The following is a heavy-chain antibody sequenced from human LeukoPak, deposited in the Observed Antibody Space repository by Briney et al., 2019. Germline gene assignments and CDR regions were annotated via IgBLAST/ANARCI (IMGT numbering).Heavy chain of an antibody. CDR3: ARDLVTVTKGFDI. Sequence: SETLSLTCAVSDDSFSSHYWTWIRQPPGKGLEWIGYISYIGSTNYNPSLKSRVTISINTSRNQFSLRLSSVTAADTAVYYCARDLVTVTKGFDIWGQGTMVSVSS. D-gene: IGHD4-17*01. V-gene: IGHV4-59*11. CDR1: DDSFSSHY. CDR2: ISYIGST. J-gene: IGHJ3*02.